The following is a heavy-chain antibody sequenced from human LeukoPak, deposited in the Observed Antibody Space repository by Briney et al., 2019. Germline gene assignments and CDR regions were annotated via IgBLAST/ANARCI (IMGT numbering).Heavy chain of an antibody. V-gene: IGHV4-59*01. Sequence: SETLSLTCTASGGSISSYYWSWIRQPPGKGLEWIGYIYYSGSTNYNPSLKSRVTISVDTSKNQFSLKLSSVTAADTAVYYCARDSVVVAAMGAFDIWGQGTMVTVFS. CDR3: ARDSVVVAAMGAFDI. D-gene: IGHD2-15*01. CDR2: IYYSGST. CDR1: GGSISSYY. J-gene: IGHJ3*02.